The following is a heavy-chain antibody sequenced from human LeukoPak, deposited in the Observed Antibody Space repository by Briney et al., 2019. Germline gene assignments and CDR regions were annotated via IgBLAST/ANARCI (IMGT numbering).Heavy chain of an antibody. CDR2: INSDGSTI. Sequence: GGSLRLSCAASGFTFSSNWMNWVRQAPGKGLVWVSRINSDGSTITYADSVKGRFTISRDNAKNTLYLQMNSLRGEDTAVYYCAKLFESGTYNNFFHYWGQGTLVTVSS. D-gene: IGHD3-10*01. V-gene: IGHV3-74*01. J-gene: IGHJ4*02. CDR1: GFTFSSNW. CDR3: AKLFESGTYNNFFHY.